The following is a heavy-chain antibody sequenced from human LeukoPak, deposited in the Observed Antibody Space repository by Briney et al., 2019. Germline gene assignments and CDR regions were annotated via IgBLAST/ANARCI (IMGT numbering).Heavy chain of an antibody. Sequence: GASVKVSCKASGYTFTSYGISWVRQAPGQGLEWMGWISAYNGNTNYAQKLQGRVTMTTDTSTSTAYMELRSLRSDDTAVYYCARGESIAVAGTDFDYWGQGTLVTVSS. CDR2: ISAYNGNT. CDR3: ARGESIAVAGTDFDY. CDR1: GYTFTSYG. D-gene: IGHD6-19*01. J-gene: IGHJ4*02. V-gene: IGHV1-18*01.